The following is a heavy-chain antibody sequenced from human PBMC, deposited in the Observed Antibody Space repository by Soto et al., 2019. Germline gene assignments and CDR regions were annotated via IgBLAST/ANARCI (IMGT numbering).Heavy chain of an antibody. CDR3: ARGIGGDFDY. CDR1: GGSISSSNW. CDR2: IYHIGST. J-gene: IGHJ4*02. V-gene: IGHV4-4*02. Sequence: SETLSLTCAVSGGSISSSNWWSWVRQPPGKGLEWIGEIYHIGSTNYKPSLKSRVTIPVHKSKNQFSLKFSSVTAADTAVYYCARGIGGDFDYWGQGTLVTVSS. D-gene: IGHD2-21*01.